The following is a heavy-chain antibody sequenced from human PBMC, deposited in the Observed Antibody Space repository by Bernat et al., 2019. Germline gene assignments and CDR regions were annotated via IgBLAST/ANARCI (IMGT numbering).Heavy chain of an antibody. J-gene: IGHJ4*02. CDR1: GFTFSSYA. V-gene: IGHV3-7*03. CDR3: ARASWSGGPTPFDL. D-gene: IGHD2-15*01. Sequence: VQLVESGGGVVQPGRSLRLSCAASGFTFSSYAMHWVRQAPGKGLEWVANIKQDGSEKYYVDSVKGRFTISRDNAKNSLYLQMISLRAEDTAVYYCARASWSGGPTPFDLWGQGTLVTVSS. CDR2: IKQDGSEK.